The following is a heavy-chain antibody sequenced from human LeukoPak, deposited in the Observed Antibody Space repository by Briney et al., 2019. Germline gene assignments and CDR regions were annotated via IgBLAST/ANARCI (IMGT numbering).Heavy chain of an antibody. D-gene: IGHD5-18*01. CDR2: ISAYNGNT. CDR1: GYTFTSYG. CDR3: ARFRRRDRIQLWSDFDY. J-gene: IGHJ4*02. Sequence: ASVKVSCKASGYTFTSYGISWVRQAPGQGLEWMGWISAYNGNTNYAQKLQGRVIMTTDTSTSTAYMELRSLRSDDTAVYYCARFRRRDRIQLWSDFDYWGQGTLVTVSS. V-gene: IGHV1-18*01.